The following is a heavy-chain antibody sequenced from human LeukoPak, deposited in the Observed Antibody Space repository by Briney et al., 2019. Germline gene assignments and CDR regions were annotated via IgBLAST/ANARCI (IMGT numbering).Heavy chain of an antibody. D-gene: IGHD6-6*01. CDR2: INHSGST. CDR1: GFTFSSYA. Sequence: GSLRLSCAASGFTFSSYAMSWVRQPPGKGLEWIGEINHSGSTNYNPSLKSRVTISVDTSKNQFSLKLSSVTAADTAVYYCARGPPYIAARVSYYYYGMDVWGQGTTVTVSS. J-gene: IGHJ6*02. V-gene: IGHV4-34*01. CDR3: ARGPPYIAARVSYYYYGMDV.